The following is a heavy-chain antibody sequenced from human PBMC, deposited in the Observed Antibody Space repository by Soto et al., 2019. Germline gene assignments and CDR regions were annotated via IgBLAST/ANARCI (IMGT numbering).Heavy chain of an antibody. CDR1: GYTFTGYY. Sequence: ASVKVSCKVSGYTFTGYYLHWARQAPGQGLEWMGWINPDNGAANYAQQFQGRVTMTRDTSISTVYLEFSSLRSDDTAVYYCARGSHRYGCAFDTWGQGTMVPV. J-gene: IGHJ3*02. CDR2: INPDNGAA. V-gene: IGHV1-2*02. D-gene: IGHD5-18*01. CDR3: ARGSHRYGCAFDT.